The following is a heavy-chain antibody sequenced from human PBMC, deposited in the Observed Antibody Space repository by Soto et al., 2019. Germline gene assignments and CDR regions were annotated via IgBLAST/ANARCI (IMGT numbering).Heavy chain of an antibody. CDR1: GFTFSTCG. CDR2: IWSDGSNK. Sequence: GGSLRLSCAASGFTFSTCGMHWVRQAPGKGLEWVAVIWSDGSNKYYADSVKGRFTISRDNSKNTLSLQMNSLRAEDTAVYYCARGGYTYYCGMDVWGQGTMVTVSS. CDR3: ARGGYTYYCGMDV. V-gene: IGHV3-33*01. D-gene: IGHD5-12*01. J-gene: IGHJ6*02.